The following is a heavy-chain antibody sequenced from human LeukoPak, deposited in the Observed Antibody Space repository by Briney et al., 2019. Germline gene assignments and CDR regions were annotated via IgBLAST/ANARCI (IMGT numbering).Heavy chain of an antibody. CDR2: ISGSGYST. J-gene: IGHJ3*02. Sequence: GGTLRLSCAASQFIFRNYGMTWVRQAPGKGLEWVSTISGSGYSTYYADSVKGRFTISRDNAKNTLYLQMNDLRAEDTAVYYCARDLITMVRGVIIGAFDIWGQGTMVTVSS. CDR1: QFIFRNYG. D-gene: IGHD3-10*01. V-gene: IGHV3-23*01. CDR3: ARDLITMVRGVIIGAFDI.